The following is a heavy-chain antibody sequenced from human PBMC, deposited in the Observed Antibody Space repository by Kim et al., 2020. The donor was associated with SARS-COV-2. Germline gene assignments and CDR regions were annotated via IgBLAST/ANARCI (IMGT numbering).Heavy chain of an antibody. J-gene: IGHJ5*02. D-gene: IGHD1-7*01. Sequence: AVSVKSRITINPDTSTNQFSLQLNSVTPEDTAVYYCARDQTLPTGTTFDPWGQGTLVTVSS. V-gene: IGHV6-1*01. CDR3: ARDQTLPTGTTFDP.